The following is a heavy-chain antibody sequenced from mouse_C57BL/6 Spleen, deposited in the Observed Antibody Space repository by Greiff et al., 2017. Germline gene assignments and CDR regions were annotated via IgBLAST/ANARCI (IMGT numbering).Heavy chain of an antibody. J-gene: IGHJ1*03. CDR2: IDPETGGT. CDR3: TRDTTVVTRYFDV. V-gene: IGHV1-15*01. D-gene: IGHD1-1*01. CDR1: GYTFTDYE. Sequence: VQRVESGAELVRPGASVTLSCKASGYTFTDYEMHWVKQTPVHGLEWIGAIDPETGGTAYNQKFKGKAILTADKSSSTAYMELRSLTSEDSAVYYCTRDTTVVTRYFDVWGTGTTVTVSS.